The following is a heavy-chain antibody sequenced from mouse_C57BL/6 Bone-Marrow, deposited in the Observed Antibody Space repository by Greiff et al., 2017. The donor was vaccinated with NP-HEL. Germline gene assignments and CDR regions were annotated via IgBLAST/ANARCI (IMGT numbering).Heavy chain of an antibody. V-gene: IGHV1-64*01. CDR3: ARWGIYYDYHAWFAY. J-gene: IGHJ3*01. Sequence: QVQLQQPGAELVKPGASVKLSCKASGYTFTSYWMHWVKQRPGQGLEWIGMIHPNSGSTNYNEKFKSKATLTVDKSSSTAYMQLSSLTSEDSAVYYCARWGIYYDYHAWFAYRGQGTLVTVSA. D-gene: IGHD2-4*01. CDR2: IHPNSGST. CDR1: GYTFTSYW.